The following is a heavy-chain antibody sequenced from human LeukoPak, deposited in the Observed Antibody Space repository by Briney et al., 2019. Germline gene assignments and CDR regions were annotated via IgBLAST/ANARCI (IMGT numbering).Heavy chain of an antibody. D-gene: IGHD3/OR15-3a*01. Sequence: GGSLRLSCAASGFTFSTYSMNWVRQAPGKGLEWVSSTSSDSSYIFYADSLKGRFTISRDNAKNSLYLQMISLRGEDTAVYYCARVAFGLYVMDVWGQGTTVTVSS. CDR3: ARVAFGLYVMDV. CDR1: GFTFSTYS. V-gene: IGHV3-21*01. CDR2: TSSDSSYI. J-gene: IGHJ6*02.